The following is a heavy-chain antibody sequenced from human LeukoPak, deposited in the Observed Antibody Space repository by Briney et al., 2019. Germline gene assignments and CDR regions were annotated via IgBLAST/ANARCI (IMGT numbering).Heavy chain of an antibody. Sequence: GGSLKLSCAASGFTFRSYNMIWVRQAPGEGLEWVSTIRGSGGITYYADSVKGRFTISRDESKNTLYLQMNSLRAEDTAVYYCARDYSWVLDSWGQGTLVTVSS. CDR2: IRGSGGIT. CDR3: ARDYSWVLDS. J-gene: IGHJ4*02. D-gene: IGHD2-21*01. V-gene: IGHV3-23*01. CDR1: GFTFRSYN.